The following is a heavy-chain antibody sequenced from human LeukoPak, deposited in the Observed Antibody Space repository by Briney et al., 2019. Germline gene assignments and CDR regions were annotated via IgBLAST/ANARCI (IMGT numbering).Heavy chain of an antibody. J-gene: IGHJ6*04. V-gene: IGHV1-69*13. D-gene: IGHD3-10*01. CDR1: GGTFSSYA. Sequence: ASVKVSCKASGGTFSSYAISWVRQVPGQGLEWMRGIIPIFGTANYAQKFQGRVTITADESTSTAYMELSSLRSEDTAVYYCARGWFGARNNYYYYGMDVWGKGTTVTVSS. CDR3: ARGWFGARNNYYYYGMDV. CDR2: IIPIFGTA.